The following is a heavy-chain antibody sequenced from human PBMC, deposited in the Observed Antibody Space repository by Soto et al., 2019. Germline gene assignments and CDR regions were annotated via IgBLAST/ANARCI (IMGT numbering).Heavy chain of an antibody. V-gene: IGHV3-30*18. CDR2: ISYDGSNK. J-gene: IGHJ4*02. CDR3: AENSVYLSNSSGDFDY. CDR1: GFTFSSYG. Sequence: GGSLRLSCAASGFTFSSYGMHWVRQAPGKGLEWVAVISYDGSNKYYADSVKGRFTISRDNSKNTLYLQMNSLRAEDRVVYYCAENSVYLSNSSGDFDYGGQGTLVTVSS. D-gene: IGHD3-22*01.